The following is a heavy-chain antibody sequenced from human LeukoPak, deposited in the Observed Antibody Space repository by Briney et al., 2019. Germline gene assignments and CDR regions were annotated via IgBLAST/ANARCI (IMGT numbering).Heavy chain of an antibody. CDR2: SIPIFGPQ. V-gene: IGHV1-69*06. J-gene: IGHJ4*02. Sequence: GASVKVSCKASGGTFSSYAISWVRQAPGQGLEWMGGSIPIFGPQTYAQNFQGRLTITADTSATTAYMQLDNLRSEDTAVYYCVREVESVSFPDRYYFDSWGQGTLVTVSS. CDR1: GGTFSSYA. CDR3: VREVESVSFPDRYYFDS. D-gene: IGHD2-21*02.